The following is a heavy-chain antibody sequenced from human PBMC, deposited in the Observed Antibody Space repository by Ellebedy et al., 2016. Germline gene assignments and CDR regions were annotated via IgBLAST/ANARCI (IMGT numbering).Heavy chain of an antibody. J-gene: IGHJ6*02. Sequence: SETLSLTXAVYVESFSGFSWSWIRQPPGKGLEWIGEINDSGRSNYNPSLKSRVTVSVDTSKNQFSLKLSSMTVADTAVYYCASTSTGNPHIYPFDYYGMDVWGQGTTVTVSS. V-gene: IGHV4-34*01. CDR3: ASTSTGNPHIYPFDYYGMDV. D-gene: IGHD1-1*01. CDR1: VESFSGFS. CDR2: INDSGRS.